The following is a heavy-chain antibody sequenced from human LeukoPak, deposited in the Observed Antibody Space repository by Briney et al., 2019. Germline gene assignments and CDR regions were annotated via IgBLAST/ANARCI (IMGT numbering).Heavy chain of an antibody. CDR1: GYSIRSYY. CDR2: IYYSGTT. CDR3: ARHLRSFPDC. J-gene: IGHJ4*02. Sequence: SETLSLTCTFSGYSIRSYYWSWIRQPPGKGLEWLGYIYYSGTTNYNPSLKSRLTMSLDTSKKQLSLRLTSVTAADTAVYYCARHLRSFPDCWGQGTLVTVSS. V-gene: IGHV4-59*08. D-gene: IGHD3-3*02.